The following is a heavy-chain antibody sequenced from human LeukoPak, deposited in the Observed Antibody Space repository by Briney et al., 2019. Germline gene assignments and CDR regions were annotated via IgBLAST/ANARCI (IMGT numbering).Heavy chain of an antibody. D-gene: IGHD3-10*01. J-gene: IGHJ5*02. Sequence: GGSLRLSCAASGFIFNSAWMNWVRQAPGKRLEWVAVIWDDGNNKRNEDSVNGRFTIARDNSENTLYLQMTGLTAEDTAMYYCARDSYQDYYGRSDPWGQGTLVIVPS. CDR3: ARDSYQDYYGRSDP. CDR1: GFIFNSAW. V-gene: IGHV3-33*08. CDR2: IWDDGNNK.